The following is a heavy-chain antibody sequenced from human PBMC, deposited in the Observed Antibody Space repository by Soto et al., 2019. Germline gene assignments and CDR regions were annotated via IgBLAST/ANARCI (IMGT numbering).Heavy chain of an antibody. CDR3: ARAPKSGDPSDYFDY. D-gene: IGHD2-21*01. J-gene: IGHJ4*02. CDR2: INHSGST. V-gene: IGHV4-34*01. CDR1: GVSFSGYY. Sequence: QVPLQQWGAGLLKPSETLSLTCAVYGVSFSGYYWSWIRQPPGTGLEWIGEINHSGSTNYNPSLTIRITISVDTSKNQFTLKRSSVTAADTDVSYCARAPKSGDPSDYFDYWGQGTLVTVSS.